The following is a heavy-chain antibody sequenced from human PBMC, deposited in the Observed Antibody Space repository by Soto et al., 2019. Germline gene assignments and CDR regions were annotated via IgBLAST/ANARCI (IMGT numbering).Heavy chain of an antibody. CDR3: ARDDEGGSYCDLGY. D-gene: IGHD3-10*01. J-gene: IGHJ4*02. CDR2: ILHDGNNK. V-gene: IGHV3-30-3*01. CDR1: GFTFSNYI. Sequence: QVQLVESGGGVVQPGRSLRLSCAASGFTFSNYIMHWVRQAPGKGLEWVAIILHDGNNKYYADSVKGRFTISRDNSKNTLYLEMNRLRPEDTAIYYCARDDEGGSYCDLGYWGQGTLVTVSS.